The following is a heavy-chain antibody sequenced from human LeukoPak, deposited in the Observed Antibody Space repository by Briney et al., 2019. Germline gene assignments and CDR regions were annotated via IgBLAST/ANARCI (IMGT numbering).Heavy chain of an antibody. Sequence: PSETLSLTCTVSGGSISSGSYYWSWIRQPAGKGLEWIGRIYTSGSTNYNPSLKSRVTISVDRSKNQFSLKLSSVTAADTAVYYCAREGVDDILTDDAFDIWGQGTMVTVSS. V-gene: IGHV4-61*02. CDR2: IYTSGST. D-gene: IGHD3-9*01. CDR3: AREGVDDILTDDAFDI. CDR1: GGSISSGSYY. J-gene: IGHJ3*02.